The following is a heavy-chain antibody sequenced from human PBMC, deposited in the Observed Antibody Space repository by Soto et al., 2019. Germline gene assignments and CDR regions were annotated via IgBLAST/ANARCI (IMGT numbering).Heavy chain of an antibody. CDR3: AGGEIGYNFFGGYYYGMDV. Sequence: SVKVSCKASGGTFSSYAISWVRQAPGQGLEWMGGIIHIFGTANYAQKFQGRVTITADESTSTAYMELSSLRSEDTAVYYCAGGEIGYNFFGGYYYGMDVWGQGTTVTVSS. J-gene: IGHJ6*02. CDR2: IIHIFGTA. CDR1: GGTFSSYA. D-gene: IGHD5-12*01. V-gene: IGHV1-69*13.